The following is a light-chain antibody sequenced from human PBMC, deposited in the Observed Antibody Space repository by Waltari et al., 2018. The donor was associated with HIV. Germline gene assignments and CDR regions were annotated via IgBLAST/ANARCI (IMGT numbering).Light chain of an antibody. CDR1: NIGSKS. Sequence: SYVLTQPPSVSVAPGKTARITCGGNNIGSKSVHWYQQKAGQAPVLVIYDESDRPSGIPERVSGSNCGNTATLTISRVEAGDEADYYCHVWDSGSDHVVFGGGTKLTVL. V-gene: IGLV3-21*04. J-gene: IGLJ2*01. CDR3: HVWDSGSDHVV. CDR2: DES.